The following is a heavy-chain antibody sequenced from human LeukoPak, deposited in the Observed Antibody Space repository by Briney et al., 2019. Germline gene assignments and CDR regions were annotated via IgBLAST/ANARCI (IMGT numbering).Heavy chain of an antibody. CDR1: GGTFSSYV. CDR2: IITNLGIG. D-gene: IGHD4-23*01. V-gene: IGHV1-69*04. CDR3: AWFTGYGGNWFDP. Sequence: AVTVSCMASGGTFSSYVISWVRQAPSQGLEWMGRIITNLGIGNYGQKFQGRVTITVDKYTSTAYMELSSLRSEGTAVYYCAWFTGYGGNWFDPWGQGTLASVSS. J-gene: IGHJ5*02.